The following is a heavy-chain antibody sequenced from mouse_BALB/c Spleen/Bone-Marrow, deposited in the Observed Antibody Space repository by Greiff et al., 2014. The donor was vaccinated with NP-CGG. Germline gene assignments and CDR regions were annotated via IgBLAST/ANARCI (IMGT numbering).Heavy chain of an antibody. Sequence: VQLQQSVTVLARPGASVKMSCKASGSTFTSYWMHWVKQRPGQGLEWIGATYPGNNDSRYNQKFNDKAKLTAVTSTNTAYVELSSLTYEDSAVYYCAGYGNYCFDYWGQGTTLTVSS. V-gene: IGHV1-5*01. CDR3: AGYGNYCFDY. CDR1: GSTFTSYW. J-gene: IGHJ2*01. D-gene: IGHD2-1*01. CDR2: TYPGNNDS.